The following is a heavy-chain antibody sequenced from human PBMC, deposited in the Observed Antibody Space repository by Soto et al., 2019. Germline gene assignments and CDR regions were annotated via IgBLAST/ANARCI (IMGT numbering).Heavy chain of an antibody. Sequence: QVQLVESGGGVVQPGRSLSLSCAASGFTFSNYAMPWVRQAPGKGLEWVALIWYDGSNTYYADSVKGRFTISRDNSKNTFYLQMNSLRAEVTAVFSCVKDLKVVGMFNGDYYDYGMDVWGQGTTVTVSS. V-gene: IGHV3-33*06. CDR3: VKDLKVVGMFNGDYYDYGMDV. D-gene: IGHD3-3*01. CDR1: GFTFSNYA. J-gene: IGHJ6*02. CDR2: IWYDGSNT.